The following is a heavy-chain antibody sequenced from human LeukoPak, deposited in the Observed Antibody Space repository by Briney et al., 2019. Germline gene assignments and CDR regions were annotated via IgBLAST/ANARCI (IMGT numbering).Heavy chain of an antibody. Sequence: TSETLSLTCAVYGGSFSGYYWSWIRQPPGKGLEWIGEINHSGSTNYNPSPKSRVTISVDTSKNQFSLKLSSVTAADTAVYYCATLIMVRGVTTRPYYYYGMDVWGQGTTVTVSS. CDR1: GGSFSGYY. D-gene: IGHD3-10*01. CDR3: ATLIMVRGVTTRPYYYYGMDV. V-gene: IGHV4-34*01. J-gene: IGHJ6*02. CDR2: INHSGST.